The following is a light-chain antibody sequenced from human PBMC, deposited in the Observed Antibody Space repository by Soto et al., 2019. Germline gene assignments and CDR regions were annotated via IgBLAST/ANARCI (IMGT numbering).Light chain of an antibody. CDR2: EAS. V-gene: IGLV2-23*01. CDR3: CSYAGSSTCV. CDR1: SSNVGSCIL. J-gene: IGLJ2*01. Sequence: QSALTQPASVSGSPGQSITISCTGTSSNVGSCILVSWYQQQPGKAPKLMIYEASKRPSGVSNRFSGSKSGNTASLTISGLHAEDEADYYCCSYAGSSTCVFGGGTKLTVL.